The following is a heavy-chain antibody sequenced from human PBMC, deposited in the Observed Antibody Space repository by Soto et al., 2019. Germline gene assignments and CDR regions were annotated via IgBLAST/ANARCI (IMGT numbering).Heavy chain of an antibody. CDR2: INHSGST. CDR3: ARGQLRFLEWPTPPDY. Sequence: SETLSLTCAVYGGSFSGYYWNWIRQPPGKGLEWIGEINHSGSTNYNPSLKSRVTISVDTSKNQFSLKLSSVTAADTAVYYCARGQLRFLEWPTPPDYWGQGTLVTVS. V-gene: IGHV4-34*01. D-gene: IGHD3-3*01. CDR1: GGSFSGYY. J-gene: IGHJ4*02.